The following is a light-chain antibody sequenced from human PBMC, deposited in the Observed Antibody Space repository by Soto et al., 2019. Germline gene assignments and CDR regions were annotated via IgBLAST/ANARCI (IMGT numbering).Light chain of an antibody. Sequence: QAVVTQPPSASGTPGQRVTISCSGSSSNIGSNTVNWYQQLPGSAPKLLIYSNNQRPSGVPDRFSASKSGTSASLAISGLQSEDEADYYCAAWDDSLNGPVFGGGTKVTVL. CDR1: SSNIGSNT. V-gene: IGLV1-44*01. CDR2: SNN. J-gene: IGLJ2*01. CDR3: AAWDDSLNGPV.